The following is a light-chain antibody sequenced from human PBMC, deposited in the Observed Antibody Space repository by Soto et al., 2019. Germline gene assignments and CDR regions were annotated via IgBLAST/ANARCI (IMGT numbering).Light chain of an antibody. CDR1: QGISSY. CDR3: QQYYSYSST. V-gene: IGKV1-8*01. Sequence: AIRMTQSPSSLSASTGDRVTITCRASQGISSYLAWYQQKPGKAPKLLIYAASTLQSGVPSRFSGSGSGTDFTLTLSCLQSEDFATYYCQQYYSYSSTFGQGTKVEIK. J-gene: IGKJ1*01. CDR2: AAS.